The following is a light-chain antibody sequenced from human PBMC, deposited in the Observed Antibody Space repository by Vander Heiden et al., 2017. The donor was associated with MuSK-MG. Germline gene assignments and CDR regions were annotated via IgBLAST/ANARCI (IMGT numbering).Light chain of an antibody. CDR1: QGISSY. J-gene: IGKJ5*01. CDR3: QQLNTYPIT. CDR2: AAS. Sequence: DIQLTQSPSFLSASVGDRVTLTCRASQGISSYLAWYQQKPGKAPRLLIYAASTLQSGVPSRFSGSGSGTEFTLTISSLQPEDIATYYCQQLNTYPITFGHGTRLEIK. V-gene: IGKV1-9*01.